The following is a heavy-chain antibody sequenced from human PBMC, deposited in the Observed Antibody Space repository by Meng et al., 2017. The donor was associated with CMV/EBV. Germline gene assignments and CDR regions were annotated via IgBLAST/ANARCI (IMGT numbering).Heavy chain of an antibody. D-gene: IGHD2-15*01. CDR2: INPNSGGT. CDR3: ARETDCSGGSCFATACDY. Sequence: ASVKVSCKASGYTFTGYYMHWVRQAPGQGLEWMGWINPNSGGTNYAQKFQGRVTMTRDTSISTAYMELSRLRSDDTAVYYCARETDCSGGSCFATACDYWGQRTLVTVSS. J-gene: IGHJ4*02. CDR1: GYTFTGYY. V-gene: IGHV1-2*02.